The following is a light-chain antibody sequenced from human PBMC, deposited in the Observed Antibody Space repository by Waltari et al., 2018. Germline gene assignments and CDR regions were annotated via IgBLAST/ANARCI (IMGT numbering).Light chain of an antibody. V-gene: IGLV1-47*01. Sequence: QSVLTQPPSASGTPGQRVTIYCSGSSSNIGSNYVYWYQQFPGAAPKLLIYRNNQRPSGVPDRFSGSKSGTSASLAISGLRSEDEADYYCAAWDDSLSGGVFGGGTKLTVL. CDR3: AAWDDSLSGGV. CDR2: RNN. J-gene: IGLJ2*01. CDR1: SSNIGSNY.